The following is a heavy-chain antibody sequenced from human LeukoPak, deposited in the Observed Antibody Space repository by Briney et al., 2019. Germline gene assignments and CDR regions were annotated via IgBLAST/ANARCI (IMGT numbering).Heavy chain of an antibody. V-gene: IGHV3-74*01. CDR2: ISSDGSST. CDR3: ARTAYSDYSLGF. CDR1: GFTFSNYW. D-gene: IGHD5-12*01. J-gene: IGHJ4*02. Sequence: GGSLRLSCAASGFTFSNYWMHWVRQAPGKGLVWVSRISSDGSSTSYADSVKGRFTISRDNANNTLYLQMNSLRAEDTAVYYCARTAYSDYSLGFWGQGTLVTVSS.